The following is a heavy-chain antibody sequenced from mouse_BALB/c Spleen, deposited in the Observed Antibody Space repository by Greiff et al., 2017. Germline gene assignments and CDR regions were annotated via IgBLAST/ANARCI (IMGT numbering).Heavy chain of an antibody. Sequence: QVQLQQSGPGLVAPSQSLSITCTVSGFSLTGYGVNWVRQPPGKGLEWLGMIWGDGSTDYNSALKSRLSISKDNSKSQVFLKMNSLQTDDTARYYCAREGGSSYWYFDVWGAGTTVTVSS. CDR3: AREGGSSYWYFDV. CDR2: IWGDGST. V-gene: IGHV2-6-7*01. CDR1: GFSLTGYG. D-gene: IGHD1-1*01. J-gene: IGHJ1*01.